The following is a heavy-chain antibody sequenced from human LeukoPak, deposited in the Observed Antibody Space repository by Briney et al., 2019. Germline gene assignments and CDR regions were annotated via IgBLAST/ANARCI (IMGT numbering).Heavy chain of an antibody. CDR1: GFTFSNAW. J-gene: IGHJ4*02. CDR3: TTELRWELPATDY. V-gene: IGHV3-15*01. CDR2: IKSKTDGGTT. D-gene: IGHD1-26*01. Sequence: GGSLRLSCAASGFTFSNAWMRWVRQAPGKGLEWVGRIKSKTDGGTTDYAAPVKGRFTISRDDSENTFYQQMNSLKTDDTAVYYCTTELRWELPATDYWGQGTLVTVSS.